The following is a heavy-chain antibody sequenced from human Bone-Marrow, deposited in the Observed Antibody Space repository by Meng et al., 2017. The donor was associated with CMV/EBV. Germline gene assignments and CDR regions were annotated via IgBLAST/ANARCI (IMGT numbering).Heavy chain of an antibody. CDR3: ARLVRGVIKARAYYGMDV. Sequence: GESLKISCEASGYSFASYCIGWVRQMPGKGLEWMGIIYPSDSDTIYNPSFQGQVTISADTSISTAYLQWNSLKASDTAMYYCARLVRGVIKARAYYGMDVWGQGTPVTGSS. V-gene: IGHV5-51*01. CDR1: GYSFASYC. CDR2: IYPSDSDT. J-gene: IGHJ6*01. D-gene: IGHD3-10*01.